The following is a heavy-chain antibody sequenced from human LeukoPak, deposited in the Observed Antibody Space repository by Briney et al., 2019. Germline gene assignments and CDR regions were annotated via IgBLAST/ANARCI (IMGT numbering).Heavy chain of an antibody. CDR3: ARNGYCSGGSCYSNNAFDI. J-gene: IGHJ3*02. CDR1: GGSISSGDSY. Sequence: SQTLSLTCTVSGGSISSGDSYWSWVRQLPGKGLEWLGYIYYSGTTYYNPSLKSRLTISVDTSKNQFSLKLSSVTAADTAVYYCARNGYCSGGSCYSNNAFDIWGQGTMVTVSS. V-gene: IGHV4-31*03. CDR2: IYYSGTT. D-gene: IGHD2-15*01.